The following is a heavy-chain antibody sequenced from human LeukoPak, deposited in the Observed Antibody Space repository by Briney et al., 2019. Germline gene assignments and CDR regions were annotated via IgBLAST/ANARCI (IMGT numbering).Heavy chain of an antibody. CDR2: IYRGGST. Sequence: PGGSLRLSCAVSGFTVSSNYMSWVRQAPGKGLEWVSVIYRGGSTYYAGSVKGRFIISRDNSKNTLYLQMNSLRAEDTGAYYCARVGNNNRYGMDVWGQGTTVTVSS. V-gene: IGHV3-66*01. CDR1: GFTVSSNY. CDR3: ARVGNNNRYGMDV. D-gene: IGHD4-23*01. J-gene: IGHJ6*02.